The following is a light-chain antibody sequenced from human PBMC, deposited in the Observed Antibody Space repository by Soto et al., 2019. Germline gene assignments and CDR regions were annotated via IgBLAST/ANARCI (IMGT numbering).Light chain of an antibody. V-gene: IGLV1-40*01. Sequence: QSVLTQPPSVSEAPGQRVTISCTGCSSNIGAGYEAHWYQQVPGTAPKLLIYENNNRPSGVPDRFSGSKSGTSASLAITGLQAEDEAEYYCQSYDSSLSGYVFGTGTKVTVL. J-gene: IGLJ1*01. CDR1: SSNIGAGYE. CDR3: QSYDSSLSGYV. CDR2: ENN.